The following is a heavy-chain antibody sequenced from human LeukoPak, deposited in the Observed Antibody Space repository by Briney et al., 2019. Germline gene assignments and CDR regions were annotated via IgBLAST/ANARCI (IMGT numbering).Heavy chain of an antibody. CDR2: IYTSGST. CDR1: ADSITNYY. J-gene: IGHJ3*02. Sequence: AATLSLTCTVSADSITNYYWTWIRQPAGKGLEWIGRIYTSGSTNYNPSLKSRVTISVDTSKNQFSLKLSSVTAADTAVYFCARGPYSYDSSGAFDIWGQGTMVTVSS. CDR3: ARGPYSYDSSGAFDI. V-gene: IGHV4-4*07. D-gene: IGHD3-22*01.